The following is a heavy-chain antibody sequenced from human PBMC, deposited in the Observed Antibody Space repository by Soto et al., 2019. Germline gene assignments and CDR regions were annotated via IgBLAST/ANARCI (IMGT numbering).Heavy chain of an antibody. V-gene: IGHV3-23*01. CDR1: GFTFSSYA. J-gene: IGHJ4*02. CDR3: AKETYYDFWSGREFDY. Sequence: PGGSLRLSCAASGFTFSSYAMSWVRQAPGKGLEWVSAISGSGGSTYYADSVKGRFTISRDNSKNTLYLQMNSLRAEDTAVYYSAKETYYDFWSGREFDYWGQGTLVTVSS. D-gene: IGHD3-3*01. CDR2: ISGSGGST.